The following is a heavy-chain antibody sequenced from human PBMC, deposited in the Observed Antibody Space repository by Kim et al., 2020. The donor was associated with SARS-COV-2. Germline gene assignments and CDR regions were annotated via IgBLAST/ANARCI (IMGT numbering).Heavy chain of an antibody. CDR2: ISSSGSTI. CDR1: GFTFSSYE. J-gene: IGHJ6*02. D-gene: IGHD1-26*01. Sequence: GGSLRLSCAASGFTFSSYEMNWVRQAPGKGLEWVSYISSSGSTIYYADSVKGRFTISRDNAKNSLYLQMNSLRAEDTAVYYCARIGSGSYPIKDGMDVWGQGTTVTVSS. V-gene: IGHV3-48*03. CDR3: ARIGSGSYPIKDGMDV.